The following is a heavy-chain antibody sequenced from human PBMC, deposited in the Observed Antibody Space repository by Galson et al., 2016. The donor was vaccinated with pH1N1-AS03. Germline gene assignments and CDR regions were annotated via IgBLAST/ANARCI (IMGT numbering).Heavy chain of an antibody. D-gene: IGHD6-25*01. CDR2: IIPTYGTS. CDR1: GDTFSGYG. J-gene: IGHJ6*02. V-gene: IGHV1-69*01. Sequence: VKVSCKASGDTFSGYGITWVRQAPGQGLEWMGGIIPTYGTSNYAQKFQGRVTITADESTSTTYMDLSSLRSEDTAVYFCARRRLDPFRGASGWYFYFYGVDVWGQGTTVTVSS. CDR3: ARRRLDPFRGASGWYFYFYGVDV.